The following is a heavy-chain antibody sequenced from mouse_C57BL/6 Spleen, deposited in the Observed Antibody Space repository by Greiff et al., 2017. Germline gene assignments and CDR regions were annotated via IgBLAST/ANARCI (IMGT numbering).Heavy chain of an antibody. V-gene: IGHV14-1*01. CDR2: IDPEDGDT. D-gene: IGHD2-5*01. CDR1: GFNIKDYY. J-gene: IGHJ2*01. CDR3: TTSGSNYVTS. Sequence: VQLQQSGAELVRPGASVKLSCTASGFNIKDYYMHWVKQRPEQGLEWIGRIDPEDGDTEYAPKFQGKATVTADTSSNTAYLQLSSLTSEDTAVYYCTTSGSNYVTSWGQGTTLTVSS.